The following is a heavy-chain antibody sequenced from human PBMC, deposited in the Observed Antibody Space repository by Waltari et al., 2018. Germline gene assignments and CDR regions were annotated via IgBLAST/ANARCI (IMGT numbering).Heavy chain of an antibody. CDR1: GGSISPSTHF. CDR3: ARSFGGSGSYKFDF. CDR2: VYYNGNV. V-gene: IGHV4-39*02. Sequence: QLQLQESGPRLVKSSETLSLTCTVSGGSISPSTHFWSWIRQTPGKGAEWIGSVYYNGNVYYNPSLESRVTMSVDTSKNHFSLDLESVTTPDTSIYFCARSFGGSGSYKFDFWGQGILVTVSS. J-gene: IGHJ4*02. D-gene: IGHD3-10*01.